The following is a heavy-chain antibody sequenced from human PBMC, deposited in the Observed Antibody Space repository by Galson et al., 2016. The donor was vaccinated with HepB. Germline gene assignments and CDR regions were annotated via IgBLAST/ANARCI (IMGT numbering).Heavy chain of an antibody. J-gene: IGHJ5*02. D-gene: IGHD3-10*01. CDR1: GFIVSSND. CDR3: ARDGEYYYGSGSYAET. V-gene: IGHV3-23*01. Sequence: SLRLSCAASGFIVSSNDMSWVRQAPGKGLEWVSAISGSGVNAHYADSVKGRFTISRDNSKNTLYLQMNSLRAEDTAVYYCARDGEYYYGSGSYAETWGQGTLVTVSS. CDR2: ISGSGVNA.